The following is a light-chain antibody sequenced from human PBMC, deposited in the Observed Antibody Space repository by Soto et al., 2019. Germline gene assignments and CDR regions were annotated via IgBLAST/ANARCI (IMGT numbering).Light chain of an antibody. CDR2: GVS. CDR1: QTVKRNY. CDR3: QQYIDSPRT. Sequence: EIILTQSPGTLALSPGDGATLSCRASQTVKRNYLAWYHQRPGQPPRLLINGVSNRATGVPDRFSGDGSGTEFTLTIGRLDPDDFGVYYCQQYIDSPRTFGQGTRVEVK. J-gene: IGKJ1*01. V-gene: IGKV3-20*01.